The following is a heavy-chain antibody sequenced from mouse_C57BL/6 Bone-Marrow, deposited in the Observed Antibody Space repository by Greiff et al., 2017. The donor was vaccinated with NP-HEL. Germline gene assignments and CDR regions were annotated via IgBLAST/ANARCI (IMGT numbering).Heavy chain of an antibody. D-gene: IGHD4-1*02. CDR3: ARYNWGTLAY. CDR1: GYTFTSYG. Sequence: QVQLQQSGAELARPGASVKLSCKASGYTFTSYGISWVKQRTGQGLEWIGEIYPRSGNTYYNEKFKGKATLTADKSSSTAYMELRSLTSVDSAVYFCARYNWGTLAYWGQGTLVTVSA. CDR2: IYPRSGNT. V-gene: IGHV1-81*01. J-gene: IGHJ3*01.